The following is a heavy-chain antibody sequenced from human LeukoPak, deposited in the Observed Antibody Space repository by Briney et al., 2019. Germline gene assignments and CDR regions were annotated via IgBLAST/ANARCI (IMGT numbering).Heavy chain of an antibody. J-gene: IGHJ4*02. V-gene: IGHV3-23*01. CDR2: ISGSGGST. CDR3: ANYYDSSGYAYYFDY. CDR1: GFTFSSYA. Sequence: GGSLRLSCAASGFTFSSYAMSWVRQAPGKGLEWVSAISGSGGSTYYADSVKGRFTISRDNSKNTLYLQMNSLRAEDTAVCYCANYYDSSGYAYYFDYWGQGTLVTVSS. D-gene: IGHD3-22*01.